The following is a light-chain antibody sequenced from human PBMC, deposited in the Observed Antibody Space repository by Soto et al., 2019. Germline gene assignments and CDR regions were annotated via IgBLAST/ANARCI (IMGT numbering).Light chain of an antibody. CDR3: LQHYDFPPT. V-gene: IGKV1-6*01. Sequence: AIQLTQSPSSLSASVGESVTITCRASQGIRDDLAWFQQSPGKAPKVLIYATANLQSGVPERFSGSGSGTDFTLAISSLQPEDFAIYYCLQHYDFPPTFGQGTKVE. J-gene: IGKJ1*01. CDR1: QGIRDD. CDR2: ATA.